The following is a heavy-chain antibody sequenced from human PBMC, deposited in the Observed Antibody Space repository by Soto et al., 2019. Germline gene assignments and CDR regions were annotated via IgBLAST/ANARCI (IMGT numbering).Heavy chain of an antibody. CDR3: ARHHGPTTSENWFDP. Sequence: SVKVSCKASGYTFFTYDISWVRQAPGQGLEWMGWISTYSGDTKYAQKFQGRVTMTTDTSTTTAYLELRSLRSDDTAVYYCARHHGPTTSENWFDPWGQGTLVTVS. D-gene: IGHD5-12*01. CDR2: ISTYSGDT. CDR1: GYTFFTYD. V-gene: IGHV1-18*01. J-gene: IGHJ5*02.